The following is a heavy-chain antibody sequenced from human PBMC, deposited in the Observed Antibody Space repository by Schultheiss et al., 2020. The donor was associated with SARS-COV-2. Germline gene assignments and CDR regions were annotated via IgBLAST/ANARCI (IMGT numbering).Heavy chain of an antibody. Sequence: SQILSLTCAVYGGSFSGYYWSWIRQPPGKGLGWIGEINRSGSTNYNPSLKSRVTISVDTSKNQFSLKLSSVTAADTAVYYCAVVVTSDAFDIWGQGTMVTVSS. J-gene: IGHJ3*02. V-gene: IGHV4-34*01. D-gene: IGHD2-15*01. CDR1: GGSFSGYY. CDR2: INRSGST. CDR3: AVVVTSDAFDI.